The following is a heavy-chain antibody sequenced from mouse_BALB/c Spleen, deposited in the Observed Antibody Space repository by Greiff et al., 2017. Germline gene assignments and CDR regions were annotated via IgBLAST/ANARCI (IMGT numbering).Heavy chain of an antibody. D-gene: IGHD3-3*01. V-gene: IGHV1-69*02. Sequence: VQLQQPGAELVRPGASVKLSCKASGYTFTSYWINWVKQRPGQGLEWIGNIYPSDSYTNYNQKFKDKATLTVDKSSSTAYMQLSSPTSEDSAVYYCTREEGLDYGGQGTTLTVSS. CDR3: TREEGLDY. CDR2: IYPSDSYT. J-gene: IGHJ2*01. CDR1: GYTFTSYW.